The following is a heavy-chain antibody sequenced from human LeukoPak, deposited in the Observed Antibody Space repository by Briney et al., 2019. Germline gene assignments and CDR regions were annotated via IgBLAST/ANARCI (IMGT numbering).Heavy chain of an antibody. CDR1: GGSISSYY. J-gene: IGHJ4*02. CDR2: IYYSGST. D-gene: IGHD6-13*01. V-gene: IGHV4-59*01. Sequence: SETLSLTCTVSGGSISSYYWSWIRQPPGKGLEWIGYIYYSGSTNYNPSLKSRVTISVDTSKNQFSLKLSSVTAADTAVYYCARVNWYSSIDPHRLYYFDHWGQGTLVTVSS. CDR3: ARVNWYSSIDPHRLYYFDH.